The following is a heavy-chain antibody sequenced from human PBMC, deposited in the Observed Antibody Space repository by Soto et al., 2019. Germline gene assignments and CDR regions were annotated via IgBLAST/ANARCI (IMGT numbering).Heavy chain of an antibody. CDR1: SGSISSSNW. D-gene: IGHD2-15*01. V-gene: IGHV4-4*02. CDR3: ARVAFHCSGGSCYGLFFDY. CDR2: IYHSGST. Sequence: QVQLQESGPGLVKPSGTLSLTCAVSSGSISSSNWWSWVRQPPGKGLEWIAEIYHSGSTNYNPSLKSRVTISVDKSKNQFSLKLSSVTAADTAVYYCARVAFHCSGGSCYGLFFDYWGQGTLVTVSS. J-gene: IGHJ4*02.